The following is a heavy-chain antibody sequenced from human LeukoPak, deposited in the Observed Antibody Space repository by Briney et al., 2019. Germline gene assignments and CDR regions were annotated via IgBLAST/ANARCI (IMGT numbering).Heavy chain of an antibody. CDR3: ARARRGYYYDSSGYTFDY. CDR1: GGSISSHY. V-gene: IGHV4-59*11. Sequence: SETLSLTCTVSGGSISSHYWSWIRQPPGKGLEWIGYIYYSGSTNYNPSLKSRVTISVDTSKNQFSVKLSSVTAADTAVYYCARARRGYYYDSSGYTFDYWGQGTLVTVSS. D-gene: IGHD3-22*01. CDR2: IYYSGST. J-gene: IGHJ4*02.